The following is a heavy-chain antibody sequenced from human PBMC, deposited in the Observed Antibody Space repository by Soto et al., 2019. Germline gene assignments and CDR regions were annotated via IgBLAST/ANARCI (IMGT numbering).Heavy chain of an antibody. J-gene: IGHJ6*02. Sequence: EVQLVESGGGLVKPGGSLRLSWAASGVTFSSVSMSWVRQAPGKGLEWVSYISTNSNIYYADSVKGRFTISRDNARNSLYLQMNSLRAEDTAIYYCARVLYYYNGMDVWGQGTTVTVSS. V-gene: IGHV3-21*01. CDR2: ISTNSNI. CDR3: ARVLYYYNGMDV. CDR1: GVTFSSVS.